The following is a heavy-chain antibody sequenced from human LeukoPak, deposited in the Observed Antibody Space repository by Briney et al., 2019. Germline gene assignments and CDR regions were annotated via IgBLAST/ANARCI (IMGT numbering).Heavy chain of an antibody. V-gene: IGHV4-34*01. Sequence: SETLSLTCAVYGGSFSGYYWSWIRQPPGKGLEWIGEINHSGSTNYNPSLKSRVTISVDTSKNQLSLKLSSVTAADTAVYYCARGGVTNDSSGCYYRLDYWGQGTLVTVSS. CDR2: INHSGST. D-gene: IGHD3-22*01. J-gene: IGHJ4*02. CDR3: ARGGVTNDSSGCYYRLDY. CDR1: GGSFSGYY.